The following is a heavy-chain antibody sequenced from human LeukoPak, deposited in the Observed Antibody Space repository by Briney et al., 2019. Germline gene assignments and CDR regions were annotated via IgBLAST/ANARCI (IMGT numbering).Heavy chain of an antibody. Sequence: ASETLSLTCTVSGGSINNYYWSWIRQPPGKGLEWIGYIYHSGSTTYNPSLKSRVTISVDTSKNQFSLKLSSVTAADTAIYYCARDRLNRDGYTYWGQGTLVTVSS. D-gene: IGHD5-24*01. J-gene: IGHJ4*02. V-gene: IGHV4-59*01. CDR2: IYHSGST. CDR3: ARDRLNRDGYTY. CDR1: GGSINNYY.